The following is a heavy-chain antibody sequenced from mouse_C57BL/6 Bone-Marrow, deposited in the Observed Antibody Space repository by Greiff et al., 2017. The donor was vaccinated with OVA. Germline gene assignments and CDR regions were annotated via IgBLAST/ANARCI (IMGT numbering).Heavy chain of an antibody. D-gene: IGHD1-1*01. J-gene: IGHJ3*01. CDR1: GFTFSDYY. Sequence: DVMLVESGGGLVQPGRSLKLSCAASGFTFSDYYMYWVRQTPEKRLEWVAYISNGGGSTYYPDTVKGRFTISRDNAKNTLYLQMSRLKSEDTAMYYCAREGVRSAWFAYWGQGTLVTVSA. V-gene: IGHV5-12*01. CDR2: ISNGGGST. CDR3: AREGVRSAWFAY.